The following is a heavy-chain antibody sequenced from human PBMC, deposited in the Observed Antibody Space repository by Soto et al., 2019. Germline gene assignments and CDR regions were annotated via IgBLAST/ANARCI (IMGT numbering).Heavy chain of an antibody. D-gene: IGHD3-3*01. CDR1: GFSLSTNRVG. J-gene: IGHJ4*02. CDR3: AHTFYDLTNNFGY. Sequence: SGPTLVNPTQTLTLTCTFSGFSLSTNRVGVGWIRQPPGKALEWLALVFWDNDRRYTPSLRNRLTITKDTSDGEVVLTMTNMDPVDTATYFCAHTFYDLTNNFGYWGPGIKVTVSS. CDR2: VFWDNDR. V-gene: IGHV2-5*02.